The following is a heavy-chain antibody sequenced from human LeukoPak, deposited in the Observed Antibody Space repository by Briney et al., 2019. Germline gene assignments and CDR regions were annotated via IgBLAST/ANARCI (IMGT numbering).Heavy chain of an antibody. V-gene: IGHV4-34*01. CDR3: SGDRGYDILTGHRGGNWFDL. D-gene: IGHD3-9*01. Sequence: PETLSLTSAVYGGSFSGYYWSWLRPPRGKGREWIGEINHSGRTNYNPSLTSRAAISVDTTKHQSSRTLSSVTAADTARYYCSGDRGYDILTGHRGGNWFDLWGQGTLVTVSS. J-gene: IGHJ5*02. CDR1: GGSFSGYY. CDR2: INHSGRT.